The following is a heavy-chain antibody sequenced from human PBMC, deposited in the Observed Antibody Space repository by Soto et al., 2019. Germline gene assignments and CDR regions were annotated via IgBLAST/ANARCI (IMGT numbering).Heavy chain of an antibody. CDR2: ITFSGNTV. V-gene: IGHV3-11*01. CDR1: GFTFSDSY. J-gene: IGHJ6*02. Sequence: GSLRLSCAASGFTFSDSYMSWIRQAPGKGLEWISYITFSGNTVYYADSLKGRFTISRDNAKNSLYLQMNRLRAEDTAVYYCARDGIAARRVYGMAVWGQGTTVTVSS. D-gene: IGHD6-6*01. CDR3: ARDGIAARRVYGMAV.